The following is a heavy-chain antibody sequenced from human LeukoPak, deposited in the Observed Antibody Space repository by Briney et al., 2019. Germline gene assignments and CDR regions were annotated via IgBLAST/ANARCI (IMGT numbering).Heavy chain of an antibody. CDR3: ATTGRSPAYERGVFHHYYFMDA. V-gene: IGHV3-15*04. D-gene: IGHD2-8*02. CDR1: GLTSANGW. Sequence: GGSLRLSCAAAGLTSANGWMNWVRQAPGKGLERIGRIETNTDGGTTDYAAPVKGRFTISRADSKATVFLQMNSLKTEDTGVYYCATTGRSPAYERGVFHHYYFMDAWGKGTTVTVSS. J-gene: IGHJ6*03. CDR2: IETNTDGGTT.